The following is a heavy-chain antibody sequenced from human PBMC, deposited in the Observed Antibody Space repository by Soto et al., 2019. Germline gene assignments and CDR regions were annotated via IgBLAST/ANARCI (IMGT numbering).Heavy chain of an antibody. V-gene: IGHV4-34*01. J-gene: IGHJ4*02. Sequence: SETLSRTCAAYGKSHSGDYWSWIRQPPGKALEWIGEINHSGNTNYNPSLKSRVTISVDTSKNQLFLNLSSVTAADTAMYYCARHHVRGRTIAGAAEFWGQGTLVTVSS. D-gene: IGHD1-26*01. CDR1: GKSHSGDY. CDR3: ARHHVRGRTIAGAAEF. CDR2: INHSGNT.